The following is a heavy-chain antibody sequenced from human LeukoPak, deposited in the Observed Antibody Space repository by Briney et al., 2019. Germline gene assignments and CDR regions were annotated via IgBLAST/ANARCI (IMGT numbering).Heavy chain of an antibody. J-gene: IGHJ6*02. CDR3: ARAWYYDFWSGYGPYGMDV. Sequence: PSETLSLTCTVSGGSISSYYWSWLRQPPGKGLEWIGCIYYSGSTNYNPSLKSRVTISVDTSKNQFSLKLSSVTAADTAVYYCARAWYYDFWSGYGPYGMDVWGQGTTVTVSS. CDR1: GGSISSYY. V-gene: IGHV4-59*01. D-gene: IGHD3-3*01. CDR2: IYYSGST.